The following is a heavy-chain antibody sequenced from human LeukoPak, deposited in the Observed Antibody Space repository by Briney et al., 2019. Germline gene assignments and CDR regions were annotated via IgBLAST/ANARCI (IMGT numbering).Heavy chain of an antibody. CDR2: ISYDGSNK. D-gene: IGHD6-13*01. V-gene: IGHV3-30-3*01. CDR3: ARDRKIAAAGRESPKPLDY. J-gene: IGHJ4*02. CDR1: GFTFSSYA. Sequence: PGGSLRLSCAASGFTFSSYAMHWVRQAPGKGLEWVAVISYDGSNKYYADSVKGRFTISRDNSKNTLYLQMNSLRAEDTAVYYCARDRKIAAAGRESPKPLDYWGQGTLVTVSS.